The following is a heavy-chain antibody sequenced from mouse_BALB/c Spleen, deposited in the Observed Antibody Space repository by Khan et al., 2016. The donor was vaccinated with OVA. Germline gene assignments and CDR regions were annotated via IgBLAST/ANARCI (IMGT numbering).Heavy chain of an antibody. D-gene: IGHD2-2*01. V-gene: IGHV1-77*01. CDR2: IYPGSGNT. Sequence: QVQLQQSGAELARPGASVQLSCKASGYTFTDYYINWVKQRTGQGLEWIGEIYPGSGNTYYNEKFKGKATLTADTSSSTAFMQLNSLTSEDSSVYFWARSGIGSFAYWGQGTLVTVSA. CDR1: GYTFTDYY. J-gene: IGHJ3*01. CDR3: ARSGIGSFAY.